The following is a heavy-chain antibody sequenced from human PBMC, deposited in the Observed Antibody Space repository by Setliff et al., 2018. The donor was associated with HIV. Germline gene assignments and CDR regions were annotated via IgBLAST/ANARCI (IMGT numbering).Heavy chain of an antibody. CDR3: ARGAPGLTYYDIRFDP. D-gene: IGHD3-9*01. Sequence: PSEPLSLTCTVPGCSISSYYWSWIRQPPGKGLEWIGYIYTSWSTHYNPSLKSRVTISVDTSKNQFSLKLSSVTAAYTAVYYCARGAPGLTYYDIRFDPWCQGTLVTVSS. V-gene: IGHV4-4*08. J-gene: IGHJ5*02. CDR1: GCSISSYY. CDR2: IYTSWST.